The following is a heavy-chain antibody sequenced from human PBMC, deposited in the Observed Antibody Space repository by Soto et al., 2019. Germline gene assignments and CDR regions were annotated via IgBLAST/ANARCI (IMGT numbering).Heavy chain of an antibody. CDR1: GFTVSSNY. Sequence: EVQLVESGGGLIQPGGSLRLSCAASGFTVSSNYMSWVRQAPGKGLEWVSVIYSGGSTYYADSVKGRFTISRDNSKNTLYLQMNSVRAEDTAVYYCARAANALPYYCDSSGPKGYWGQGALVTVSS. V-gene: IGHV3-53*01. D-gene: IGHD3-22*01. CDR2: IYSGGST. J-gene: IGHJ4*02. CDR3: ARAANALPYYCDSSGPKGY.